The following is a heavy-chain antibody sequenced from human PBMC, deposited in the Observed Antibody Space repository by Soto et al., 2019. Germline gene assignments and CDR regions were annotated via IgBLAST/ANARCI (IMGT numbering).Heavy chain of an antibody. V-gene: IGHV6-1*01. CDR3: ARGHSGYFYY. Sequence: SQTLSLTCAISGDSVSSTSAAWNWIRQSPSRGLEWLGRTYYRSKWSKDYALSVKSRISITPDTSKNQFSLQLNSVTPEDTAVYYCARGHSGYFYYWGQGTLVTVPS. J-gene: IGHJ4*02. CDR1: GDSVSSTSAA. CDR2: TYYRSKWSK.